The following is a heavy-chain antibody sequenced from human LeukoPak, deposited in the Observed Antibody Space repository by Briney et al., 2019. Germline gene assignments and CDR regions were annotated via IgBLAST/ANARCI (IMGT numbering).Heavy chain of an antibody. Sequence: GGSLRLSCAASGFTFSSYWMSWVRQAPGKGLEWVAYIKQDGSEKYYVDSVKGRFTISRDNAKNSLYLQMNSLRAEDTAVYYCARVPGGYDILTGYYNYFDYWGQGTLVTVSS. CDR1: GFTFSSYW. V-gene: IGHV3-7*01. CDR2: IKQDGSEK. J-gene: IGHJ4*02. D-gene: IGHD3-9*01. CDR3: ARVPGGYDILTGYYNYFDY.